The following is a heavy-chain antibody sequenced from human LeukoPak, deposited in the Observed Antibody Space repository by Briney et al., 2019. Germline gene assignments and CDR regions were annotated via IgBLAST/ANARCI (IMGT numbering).Heavy chain of an antibody. CDR2: IHYSGDI. V-gene: IGHV4-59*01. J-gene: IGHJ4*02. CDR1: SASISTSY. CDR3: ARVGCSDGSCYPDY. D-gene: IGHD2-15*01. Sequence: SETLSLTCTVSSASISTSYSYWIRQPPGKGLEWIGYIHYSGDINYNPSLKSRVTISAYTSKNQLSLKLSSVTAADTAVYYCARVGCSDGSCYPDYWGQGTLVTVSS.